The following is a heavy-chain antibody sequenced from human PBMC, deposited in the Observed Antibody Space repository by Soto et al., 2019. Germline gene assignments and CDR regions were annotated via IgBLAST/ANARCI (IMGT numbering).Heavy chain of an antibody. CDR2: IRSKAYGGTT. Sequence: PGGSLRPASAASGFTFGDYAMSWFRQAPGKGLEWVGFIRSKAYGGTTEYAASVKGRFTISRDDSKSIAYLQMNSLKTEDTAVYYCTRVDHDFWSGCPHNWFDPWGQGTLVTVS. CDR1: GFTFGDYA. J-gene: IGHJ5*02. CDR3: TRVDHDFWSGCPHNWFDP. V-gene: IGHV3-49*03. D-gene: IGHD3-3*01.